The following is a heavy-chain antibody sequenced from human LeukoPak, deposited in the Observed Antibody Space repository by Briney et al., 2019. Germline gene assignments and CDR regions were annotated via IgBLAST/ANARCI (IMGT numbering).Heavy chain of an antibody. CDR3: AKEATSPTYYYYYYYMDD. J-gene: IGHJ6*03. V-gene: IGHV3-30*02. D-gene: IGHD2/OR15-2a*01. CDR2: IRFDGSNK. Sequence: PGGSLRLSCAASGFTFSNFGMHWVRQAAGKGLEWVAFIRFDGSNKYYGDFVKGRFTISRDNSKNTLYLQMNSLRPEDTAIYYCAKEATSPTYYYYYYYMDDWGKGTTITVSS. CDR1: GFTFSNFG.